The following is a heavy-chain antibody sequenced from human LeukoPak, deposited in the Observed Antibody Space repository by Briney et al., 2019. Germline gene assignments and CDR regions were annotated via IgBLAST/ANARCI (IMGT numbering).Heavy chain of an antibody. CDR1: GGSISSSSYY. CDR2: IYYSGST. Sequence: PSETLSLTCTVSGGSISSSSYYWGWIRQPPGKGLEWIGSIYYSGSTHYNPSLKSRVTISVDTSKNQFSLKLSSVTAADTAVYYCARDGYSYATNAFDIWGQGTMVTVSS. CDR3: ARDGYSYATNAFDI. D-gene: IGHD5-18*01. J-gene: IGHJ3*02. V-gene: IGHV4-39*07.